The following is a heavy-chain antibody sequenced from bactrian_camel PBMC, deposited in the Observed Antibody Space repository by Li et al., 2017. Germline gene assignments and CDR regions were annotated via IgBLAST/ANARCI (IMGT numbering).Heavy chain of an antibody. CDR2: ITSDGIT. CDR1: GEAASTYS. D-gene: IGHD6*01. J-gene: IGHJ4*01. V-gene: IGHV3S53*01. Sequence: QLVESGGGSVQPGGSLTLSCVASGEAASTYSLGWFRQAPGNECEFISHITSDGITYYTDSVKGRFTISRDNAKNTVYLQMNNLELEDTGVYYCVRDVGGGSWGFNYWGQGTQVTVS. CDR3: VRDVGGGSWGFNY.